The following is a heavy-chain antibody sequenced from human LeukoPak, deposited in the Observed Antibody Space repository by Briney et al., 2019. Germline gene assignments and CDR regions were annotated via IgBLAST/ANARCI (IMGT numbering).Heavy chain of an antibody. CDR1: GKTLSDLS. Sequence: ASVKVSCKVSGKTLSDLSIHWLRQPPGKGLEWLGGSDPEDGERIYAQMSQGRVTMTEDTSIGTAYMELSSLRSEDTAVYYCVTGFTTMAVDYFDYWGQGTLVTVSP. D-gene: IGHD5-18*01. CDR3: VTGFTTMAVDYFDY. CDR2: SDPEDGER. J-gene: IGHJ4*02. V-gene: IGHV1-24*01.